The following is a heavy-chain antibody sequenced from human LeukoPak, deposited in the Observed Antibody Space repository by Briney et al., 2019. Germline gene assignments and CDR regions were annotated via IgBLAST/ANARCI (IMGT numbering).Heavy chain of an antibody. J-gene: IGHJ4*02. CDR1: GFTFREFA. V-gene: IGHV3-49*03. CDR3: SREWGNGNDLRPDS. Sequence: GGSLRLSCTSSGFTFREFAVSWYRQAPGKGLEWIGFIRSSIYGGTPKAAASVKGRFIFSRDDSKGVAYLRMNSLKTDDTAVYYCSREWGNGNDLRPDSWGQGTLVTVSS. CDR2: IRSSIYGGTP. D-gene: IGHD1-1*01.